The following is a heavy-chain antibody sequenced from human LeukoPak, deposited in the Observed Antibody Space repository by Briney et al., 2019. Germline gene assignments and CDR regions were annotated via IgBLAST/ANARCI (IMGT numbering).Heavy chain of an antibody. CDR3: ARSGSYRLDY. J-gene: IGHJ4*02. D-gene: IGHD1-26*01. V-gene: IGHV3-48*03. Sequence: GGSLRLSCAASGFTFSSYEMNWVRQAPGKGLEWVSYISSSGSTIYYADSVKGRFTISRDTAKNSLYLQMNSLRGEDTAVYYCARSGSYRLDYWGQGTLVTVSS. CDR1: GFTFSSYE. CDR2: ISSSGSTI.